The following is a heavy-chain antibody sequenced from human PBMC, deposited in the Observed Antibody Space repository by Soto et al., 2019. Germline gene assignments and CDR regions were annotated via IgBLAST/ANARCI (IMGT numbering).Heavy chain of an antibody. V-gene: IGHV1-18*01. CDR1: GYDLTTYG. CDR2: IKGYSGSK. CDR3: SRQITMYGMIIIYFDH. D-gene: IGHD3-10*02. J-gene: IGHJ4*02. Sequence: QVHLVQSGAEVKKTGASVKVSCKASGYDLTTYGINWVRQAPGQGLEWMGWIKGYSGSKHYAHMFQDRVTMTTDTSTNTSYIELRNLRSDDTAVYYRSRQITMYGMIIIYFDHWGQGILVTVSS.